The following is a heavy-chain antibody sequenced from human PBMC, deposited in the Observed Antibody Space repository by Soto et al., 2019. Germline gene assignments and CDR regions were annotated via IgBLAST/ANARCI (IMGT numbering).Heavy chain of an antibody. CDR1: GFNITSSA. Sequence: SVKASCTASGFNITSSAVQWVRQARGQRLEWIGWIVVGSGNTNYAQKFQERDTTTRYMSTSTAYMELSSLRSEDTAVYYYAKGTLVFFDCLYYHYGMAVPGQRTAVIVAS. J-gene: IGHJ6*02. D-gene: IGHD2-8*02. CDR3: AKGTLVFFDCLYYHYGMAV. CDR2: IVVGSGNT. V-gene: IGHV1-58*01.